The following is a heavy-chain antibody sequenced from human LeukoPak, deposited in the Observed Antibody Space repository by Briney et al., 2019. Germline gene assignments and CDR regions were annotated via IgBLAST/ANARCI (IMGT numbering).Heavy chain of an antibody. J-gene: IGHJ5*01. CDR3: ARGYGSGIFYS. Sequence: PGGSLRLSCAVSGFPFSSHDMSWVRQAPGKGLEWVSYIGLSSTTIYYADSVKGRFTISRDNAKNSVYLQMNSLRVEDTAIYYCARGYGSGIFYSWGQGVLVTVSS. V-gene: IGHV3-48*03. CDR1: GFPFSSHD. D-gene: IGHD3-10*01. CDR2: IGLSSTTI.